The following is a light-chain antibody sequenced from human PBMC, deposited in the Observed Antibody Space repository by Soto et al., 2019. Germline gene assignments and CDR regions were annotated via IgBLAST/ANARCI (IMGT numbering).Light chain of an antibody. CDR1: QSVSSN. J-gene: IGKJ4*01. Sequence: EIVMTQSPATLSVSPGERATLSCRASQSVSSNLAWYQQKPGQAPRLLIYGASTRATGIPARFSGSGSGTEFTLTISSLQSEDFAVYYCQQSNNWPDTFGEGTKVEIK. CDR3: QQSNNWPDT. CDR2: GAS. V-gene: IGKV3-15*01.